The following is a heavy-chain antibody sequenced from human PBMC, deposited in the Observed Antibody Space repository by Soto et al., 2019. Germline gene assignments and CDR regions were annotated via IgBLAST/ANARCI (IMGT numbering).Heavy chain of an antibody. V-gene: IGHV3-30-3*01. CDR3: ARPWGQLSTYYYGMDT. CDR1: GFTFRNYA. D-gene: IGHD3-16*01. J-gene: IGHJ6*02. Sequence: QVQLVESGGGVVQPGRSLTLSCAASGFTFRNYAMHWVRQAPGKGLEWLATISYDVDNKYYTDSVKGPFSISRDNSKNTLYLQLNSLRHEDTAVYYCARPWGQLSTYYYGMDTWGQGTTVTVSS. CDR2: ISYDVDNK.